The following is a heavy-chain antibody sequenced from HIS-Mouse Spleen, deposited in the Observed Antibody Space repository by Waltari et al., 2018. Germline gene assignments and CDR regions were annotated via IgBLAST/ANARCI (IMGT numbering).Heavy chain of an antibody. Sequence: QLQLQESGPGLVKPSETLSLTCTVPGGSISSSSYYWGWIRQPPGKGRGWIGSIYYGGSTYYNPSLKSRVTISVDTSKNQFSLKLSSVTAADTAVYYCACWGLTYFDLWGRGTLVTVSS. CDR3: ACWGLTYFDL. J-gene: IGHJ2*01. D-gene: IGHD7-27*01. CDR2: IYYGGST. CDR1: GGSISSSSYY. V-gene: IGHV4-39*07.